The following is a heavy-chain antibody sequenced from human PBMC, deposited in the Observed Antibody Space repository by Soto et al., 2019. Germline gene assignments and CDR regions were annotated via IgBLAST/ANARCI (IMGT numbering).Heavy chain of an antibody. CDR2: FDPEDGET. J-gene: IGHJ4*02. Sequence: ASVKVSCKVSGYTLTELSMHWVRQAPGKGLEWMGGFDPEDGETIYAQKFQGRVTMTEDTSTDTAYMELSSLRSEDTAAYYCATGLFGKRNFDYWGQGTLVTVSS. CDR3: ATGLFGKRNFDY. CDR1: GYTLTELS. V-gene: IGHV1-24*01. D-gene: IGHD3-10*02.